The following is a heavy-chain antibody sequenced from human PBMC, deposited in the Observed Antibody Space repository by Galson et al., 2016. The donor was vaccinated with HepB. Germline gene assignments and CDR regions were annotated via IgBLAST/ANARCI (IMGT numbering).Heavy chain of an antibody. J-gene: IGHJ6*02. CDR3: ARDARYSSNWYYGVASPGFYYYGMDV. Sequence: SLRLSCAASGFTFSSYTMHWVRQTPGKGLEWVALIAYDESNKYYADSVKGRFTISRDNSKNTLYLQMNSLRAEDTAIYYCARDARYSSNWYYGVASPGFYYYGMDVWGQGTTVTVSS. CDR1: GFTFSSYT. D-gene: IGHD6-13*01. V-gene: IGHV3-30*04. CDR2: IAYDESNK.